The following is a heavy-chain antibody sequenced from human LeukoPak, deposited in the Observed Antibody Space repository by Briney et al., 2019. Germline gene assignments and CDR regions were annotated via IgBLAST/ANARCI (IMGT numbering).Heavy chain of an antibody. D-gene: IGHD1-20*01. CDR3: ARAGSISGKWYYDH. CDR1: GFTFSDHY. Sequence: GGSLRLSCAASGFTFSDHYMDWVRQAPGKGLEWVGRTRNKANSYTTEYAASVKGRFTISRDDSKNSLDLQMNSMKTEDTAVYYCARAGSISGKWYYDHWGQGTLVTVSS. J-gene: IGHJ4*02. CDR2: TRNKANSYTT. V-gene: IGHV3-72*01.